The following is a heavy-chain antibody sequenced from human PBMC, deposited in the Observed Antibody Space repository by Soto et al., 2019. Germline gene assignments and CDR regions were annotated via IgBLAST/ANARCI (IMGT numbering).Heavy chain of an antibody. Sequence: SETLSLTCTVSGDSLSSRSYYWGWIRQPPGKGLEWIGTMYYSGNTYYTPSLQSRVTMSVDTSKNQFSLKLSSVTAADTAVYYCARTLPTGSYFHYWGHGTLVTVSS. CDR1: GDSLSSRSYY. V-gene: IGHV4-39*01. D-gene: IGHD1-26*01. CDR2: MYYSGNT. CDR3: ARTLPTGSYFHY. J-gene: IGHJ4*01.